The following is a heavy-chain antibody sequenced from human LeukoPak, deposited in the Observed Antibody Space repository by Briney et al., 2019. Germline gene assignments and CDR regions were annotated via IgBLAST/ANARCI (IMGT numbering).Heavy chain of an antibody. V-gene: IGHV3-30*02. D-gene: IGHD5-24*01. CDR3: AKDQNFRNSDY. CDR1: GFTFSRFG. Sequence: GGSLRLSCAASGFTFSRFGMHWVRQAPGKGLEWVAFIRYDGSNKYYADSVKGRLTISRDNSKDTLYLQMNNLRVEDTAVYYCAKDQNFRNSDYWGQGILVTVSS. J-gene: IGHJ4*02. CDR2: IRYDGSNK.